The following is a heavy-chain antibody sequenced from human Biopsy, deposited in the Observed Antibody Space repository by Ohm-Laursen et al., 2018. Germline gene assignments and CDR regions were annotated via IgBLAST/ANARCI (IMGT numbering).Heavy chain of an antibody. J-gene: IGHJ3*02. CDR1: GVSISTYY. CDR3: AREAIGVATAFDI. V-gene: IGHV4-59*01. CDR2: IYYSGST. D-gene: IGHD5-12*01. Sequence: SDTLSPTCTVSGVSISTYYWSWIRQSPGRGLEWIAYIYYSGSTDYNPSLKSRVTISLDTSKNQFSLKLSSVTAADTAIYYCAREAIGVATAFDIWGQGTMVTVSS.